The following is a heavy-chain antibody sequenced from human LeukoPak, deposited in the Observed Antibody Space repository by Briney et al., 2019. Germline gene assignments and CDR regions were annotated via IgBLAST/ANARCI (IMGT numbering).Heavy chain of an antibody. D-gene: IGHD2-21*02. CDR1: GYTFNSYG. J-gene: IGHJ4*02. CDR3: ARDVVTATIPGGGADY. CDR2: ISAYNGNT. Sequence: ASVKVSCKASGYTFNSYGICWVRQAPGQGLEWMGWISAYNGNTNYAQKLQGRVTMTTDTSTSTAYKELRSLRSDDTAVHYCARDVVTATIPGGGADYWGRGTLVTVSS. V-gene: IGHV1-18*01.